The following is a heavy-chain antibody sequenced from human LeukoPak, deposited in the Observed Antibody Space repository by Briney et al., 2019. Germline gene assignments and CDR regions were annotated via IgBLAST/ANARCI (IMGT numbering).Heavy chain of an antibody. D-gene: IGHD3-3*01. CDR2: ISGSGGST. J-gene: IGHJ5*02. Sequence: GGSLRLSCAASGFTFSSYAMSWVRQAPGEGLEWVSAISGSGGSTYYADSVKGRFTISRDNSKNTLYLQMNSLRAEDTAVYYCAREITIFGLANWFDPWGQGTLVTASS. CDR1: GFTFSSYA. CDR3: AREITIFGLANWFDP. V-gene: IGHV3-23*01.